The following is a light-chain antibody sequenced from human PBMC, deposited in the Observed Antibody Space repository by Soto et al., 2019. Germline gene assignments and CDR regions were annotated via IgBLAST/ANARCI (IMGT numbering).Light chain of an antibody. CDR3: TSYTNTGTLV. J-gene: IGLJ3*02. Sequence: QSALTQPASVSGSPGQSITISCTGTSSDVGGYDYVSWYQQHPGKAPKLLIYEVGNRPSGVSNRFSASKSANTASLTISGLQAEDEADYYCTSYTNTGTLVFGGGTKVTVL. CDR1: SSDVGGYDY. V-gene: IGLV2-14*01. CDR2: EVG.